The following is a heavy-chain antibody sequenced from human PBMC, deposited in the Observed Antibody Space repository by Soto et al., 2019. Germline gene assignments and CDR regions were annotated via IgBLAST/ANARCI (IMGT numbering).Heavy chain of an antibody. CDR2: IYYSGST. J-gene: IGHJ6*02. Sequence: SETLSLTCTVSGGSISSYYWSWIRQPPGKGLEWIGYIYYSGSTNYNPSLKSRVTISVDTSKNQFSLKLSSVTAADTAVYYCARVMNDYGDYYYYYGMDVWGQGTTVTVSS. CDR1: GGSISSYY. V-gene: IGHV4-59*01. CDR3: ARVMNDYGDYYYYYGMDV. D-gene: IGHD4-17*01.